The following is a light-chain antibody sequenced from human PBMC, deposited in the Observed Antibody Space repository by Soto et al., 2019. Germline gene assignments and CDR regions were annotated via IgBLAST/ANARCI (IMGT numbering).Light chain of an antibody. CDR1: SSDVGGYNY. V-gene: IGLV2-14*03. J-gene: IGLJ1*01. Sequence: QSVLTQPASVSGSPGQSITISCTGTSSDVGGYNYVSWYQHHPGKAPKLIIYDVTNRPSGVSNPFSGSKSGNTASLTISGLQPDDEAAYYCSSYTTSNTRQIVFGTGTNVTVL. CDR3: SSYTTSNTRQIV. CDR2: DVT.